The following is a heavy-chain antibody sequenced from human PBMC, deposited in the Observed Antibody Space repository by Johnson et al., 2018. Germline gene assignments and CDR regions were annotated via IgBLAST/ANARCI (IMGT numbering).Heavy chain of an antibody. CDR3: ARGNPFTPLYTNPLDYNYYTDV. D-gene: IGHD3-16*01. Sequence: VQLVESGGGVVQPGRSLRLSCAASGFTFSSYAMHCVRQAPGKGLEWVAVISYDGSNRYYADSVKGRFTISRDNSKNTLSLQMNSLSAEGTAVYYCARGNPFTPLYTNPLDYNYYTDVWGKGTTVTVSS. J-gene: IGHJ6*03. V-gene: IGHV3-30-3*01. CDR2: ISYDGSNR. CDR1: GFTFSSYA.